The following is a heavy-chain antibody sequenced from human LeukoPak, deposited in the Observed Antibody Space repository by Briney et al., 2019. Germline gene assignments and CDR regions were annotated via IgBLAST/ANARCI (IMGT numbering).Heavy chain of an antibody. CDR1: GFTFSSYW. D-gene: IGHD3-22*01. Sequence: GGSLRLSCAASGFTFSSYWMNWARQAPGKGLEWASAISGSGGSTYYADSVKGRFTISRDNSKNTLYLQMNSLRAEDTAVYYCAKGGLYYYDSSGYFDYWGQGTLVTVSS. V-gene: IGHV3-23*01. J-gene: IGHJ4*02. CDR2: ISGSGGST. CDR3: AKGGLYYYDSSGYFDY.